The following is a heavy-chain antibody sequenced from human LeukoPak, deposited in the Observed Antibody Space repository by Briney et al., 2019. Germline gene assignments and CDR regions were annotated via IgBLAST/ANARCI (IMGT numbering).Heavy chain of an antibody. Sequence: PSETLSLTCTVSGVSISSYYCSCIRQPPGKGLEWIGYISTSGSTDYSPSLRSRVTISVDRSKNQCSLNLSSVTAADTAVYYCARHDEGSGWYRSYIDLWGRGTLVIVSS. CDR2: ISTSGST. CDR1: GVSISSYY. CDR3: ARHDEGSGWYRSYIDL. D-gene: IGHD6-19*01. V-gene: IGHV4-4*09. J-gene: IGHJ2*01.